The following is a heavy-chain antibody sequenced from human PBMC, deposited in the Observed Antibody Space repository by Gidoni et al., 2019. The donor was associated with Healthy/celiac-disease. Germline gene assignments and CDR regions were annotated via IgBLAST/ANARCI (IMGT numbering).Heavy chain of an antibody. V-gene: IGHV4-30-2*01. D-gene: IGHD3-3*01. CDR3: ARGGYDFWSGYYGTFDY. CDR1: GGSISSGCYS. J-gene: IGHJ4*02. Sequence: QLPLQESGSGLVKPSQTLSLTCAVSGGSISSGCYSWSWIRQPPGKGLEWIGYIYHSGSTYYNPSLKSRVTISVDRSKNQFSLKLSSVTAADTAVYYCARGGYDFWSGYYGTFDYWGQGTLVTVSS. CDR2: IYHSGST.